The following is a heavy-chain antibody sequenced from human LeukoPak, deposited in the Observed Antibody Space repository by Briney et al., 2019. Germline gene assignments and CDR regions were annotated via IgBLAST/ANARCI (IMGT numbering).Heavy chain of an antibody. CDR2: INNDGTTT. D-gene: IGHD3-10*01. V-gene: IGHV3-74*01. J-gene: IGHJ1*01. CDR1: GFTFSGAW. CDR3: ARVSGPGMNEYFHL. Sequence: GGSLRLSCAASGFTFSGAWPHWVRQAPGKGLVWVSRINNDGTTTKYADSVKGRFTISRDNAKNTLYLQMNSLRAEDTAVYYCARVSGPGMNEYFHLWGQGTLVTVSS.